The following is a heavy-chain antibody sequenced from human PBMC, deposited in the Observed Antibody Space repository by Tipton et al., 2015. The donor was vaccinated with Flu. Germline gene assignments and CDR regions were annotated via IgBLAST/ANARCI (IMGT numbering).Heavy chain of an antibody. J-gene: IGHJ4*02. CDR3: ARSMAAHDSY. CDR1: GLTFSSYT. Sequence: SLRLSCAASGLTFSSYTMNWVRQAPGKGLEWVSDIRTGGETTYYADSVKGRFTISRDNSRNTLYLQMNSLRAEDTAVYYCARSMAAHDSYWGQGTLVTVSS. D-gene: IGHD6-6*01. V-gene: IGHV3-23*01. CDR2: IRTGGETT.